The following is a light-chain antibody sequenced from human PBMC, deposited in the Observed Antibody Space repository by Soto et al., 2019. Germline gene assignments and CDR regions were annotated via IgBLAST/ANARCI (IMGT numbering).Light chain of an antibody. Sequence: QSVLTQPASVSGSPGQSITISCTGTSIDIGAYNYVSWYQQHPGKAPKLMIYDVSNRPSGVSDRFSASKSGNTASLTISGLQAEDESDYYCSPFTRRSPRYVFGTGTKVTVL. CDR2: DVS. CDR1: SIDIGAYNY. CDR3: SPFTRRSPRYV. V-gene: IGLV2-14*01. J-gene: IGLJ1*01.